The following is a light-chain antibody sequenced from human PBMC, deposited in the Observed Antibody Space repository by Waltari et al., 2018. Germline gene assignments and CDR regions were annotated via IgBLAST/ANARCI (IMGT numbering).Light chain of an antibody. Sequence: QSVLTQPPSVSEAPGQRVTIPCSGRSSTLGKNAVSWYRQFPGKAPEVLLFYDDLRPSGVSARFSGSKSGTSASLAIRGLQSEDEADYFCAAWDDNLTGSYVFGTGTKVTVL. CDR3: AAWDDNLTGSYV. CDR2: YDD. J-gene: IGLJ1*01. V-gene: IGLV1-36*01. CDR1: SSTLGKNA.